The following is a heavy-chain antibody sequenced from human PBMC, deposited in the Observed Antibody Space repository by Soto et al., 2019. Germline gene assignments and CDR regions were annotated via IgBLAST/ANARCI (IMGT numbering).Heavy chain of an antibody. J-gene: IGHJ4*02. CDR3: SRRTRVYDMGPFDY. Sequence: QLQLQESGPGLVKPSETLSLTCTVSGGSISSSSYYWGWIRQPPGKGLEWIGSIYYSGSTYYNPSLKSRVTISVDTSKNQFSLKLSSVTDADTAVYYCSRRTRVYDMGPFDYWGQGTLVTVSS. D-gene: IGHD5-12*01. CDR2: IYYSGST. V-gene: IGHV4-39*01. CDR1: GGSISSSSYY.